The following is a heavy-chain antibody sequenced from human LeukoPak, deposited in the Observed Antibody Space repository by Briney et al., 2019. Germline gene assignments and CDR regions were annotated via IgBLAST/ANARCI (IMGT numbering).Heavy chain of an antibody. Sequence: PSETLSLTCAVYGGSFSGYYWSWIRQPPGKGLEWVSYISSSSSTIYYADSVKGRFTISRDNAKNSLYLQMNSLRAEDTAVYYCARARPVVVPAATNYFDYWGQGTLVTVSS. V-gene: IGHV3-11*04. D-gene: IGHD2-2*01. J-gene: IGHJ4*02. CDR3: ARARPVVVPAATNYFDY. CDR1: GGSFSGYY. CDR2: ISSSSSTI.